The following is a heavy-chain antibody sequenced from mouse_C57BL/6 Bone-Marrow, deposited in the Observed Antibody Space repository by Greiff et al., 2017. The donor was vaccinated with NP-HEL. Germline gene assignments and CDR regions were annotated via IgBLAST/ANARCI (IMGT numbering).Heavy chain of an antibody. CDR3: ARPPHYYGSSYWYFDV. J-gene: IGHJ1*03. V-gene: IGHV5-17*01. CDR1: GFTFSDYG. CDR2: ISSGSSTI. Sequence: EVQGVESGGGLVKPGGSLKLSCAASGFTFSDYGMHWVRQAPEKGLEWVAYISSGSSTIYYADTVKGRFTISRDNAKNTLFLQMTSLRSEDTAMYYGARPPHYYGSSYWYFDVWGTGTTVTVSS. D-gene: IGHD1-1*01.